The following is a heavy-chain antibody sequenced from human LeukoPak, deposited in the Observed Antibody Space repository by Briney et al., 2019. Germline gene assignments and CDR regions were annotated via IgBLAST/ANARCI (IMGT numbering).Heavy chain of an antibody. CDR1: GFTVSSNY. V-gene: IGHV3-66*01. D-gene: IGHD3-22*01. CDR3: ARGTSLTMIVN. CDR2: IYSGGST. Sequence: GSLRLSCAVSGFTVSSNYMSWVRQAPGKGLEWVSVIYSGGSTYYADSVKGRFTISRDNSKNTLYLQMNSLRAEDTAVYYCARGTSLTMIVNWGQGTLVTVSS. J-gene: IGHJ4*02.